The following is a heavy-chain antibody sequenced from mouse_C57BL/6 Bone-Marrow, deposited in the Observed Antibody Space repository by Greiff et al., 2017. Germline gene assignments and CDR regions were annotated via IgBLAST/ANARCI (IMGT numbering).Heavy chain of an antibody. CDR3: ARWGDYGSSYYYFDY. CDR2: ILPGRGST. J-gene: IGHJ2*01. Sequence: QVQLQQSGAELMKPGASVKLSCKATGYTFTGYWIEWVKQRPGHGLEWIGEILPGRGSTNYNEKFKGKATFTADTSSNPAYMQLSSLTTEDSAIYYCARWGDYGSSYYYFDYWGQGTTLTVSS. V-gene: IGHV1-9*01. CDR1: GYTFTGYW. D-gene: IGHD1-1*01.